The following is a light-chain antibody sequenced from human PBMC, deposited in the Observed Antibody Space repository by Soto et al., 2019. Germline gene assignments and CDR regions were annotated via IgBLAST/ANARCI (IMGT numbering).Light chain of an antibody. J-gene: IGLJ1*01. CDR2: KVN. V-gene: IGLV2-14*01. CDR1: SSDVGGYNF. CDR3: SSYTSSSTYV. Sequence: SVLAQPASVSGSPGQSITISCTGTSSDVGGYNFVSWYQQHPGKAPKLMIYKVNNRPSGVSNRFSGSKSGNTASLTISGLQAEDEADYYCSSYTSSSTYVFGTGTKVTVL.